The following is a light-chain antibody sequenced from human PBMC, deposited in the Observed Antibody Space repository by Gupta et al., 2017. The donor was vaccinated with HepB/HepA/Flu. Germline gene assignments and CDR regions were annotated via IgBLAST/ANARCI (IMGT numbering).Light chain of an antibody. J-gene: IGLJ2*01. CDR2: DVN. Sequence: QSALTQPRSVSGSPGQSVTISCAGTSSDVGAYNYVSWLQQYPGKAPTFIIYDVNKRPSGVPDRFSGSKSGNTAYLTISGLQAEDEADYYCASHAGSSVVFGGGTKVTVL. CDR1: SSDVGAYNY. CDR3: ASHAGSSVV. V-gene: IGLV2-11*01.